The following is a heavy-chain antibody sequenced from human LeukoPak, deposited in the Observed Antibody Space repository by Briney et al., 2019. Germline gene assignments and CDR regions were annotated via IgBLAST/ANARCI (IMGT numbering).Heavy chain of an antibody. CDR3: TTELYYDSSGYFH. Sequence: GGSLRLSCAASGFTFSNAWMSWVRQAPGKGLEWVGRIKSKTDGGTTDYAAPVKGRFTISRDDSKNTLYLQMNSLKTEDTAVYYCTTELYYDSSGYFHWGQGTLVTVSS. J-gene: IGHJ4*02. CDR1: GFTFSNAW. CDR2: IKSKTDGGTT. D-gene: IGHD3-22*01. V-gene: IGHV3-15*01.